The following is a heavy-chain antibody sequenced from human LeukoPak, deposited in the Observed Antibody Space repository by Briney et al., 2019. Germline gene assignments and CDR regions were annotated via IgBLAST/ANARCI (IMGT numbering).Heavy chain of an antibody. Sequence: PSETLSLTCTVSGGSISSYYWSWIRQPPGKGLEWIGYIYYSGSTNYNPSLKSRVTISVDTSKNQFSLKLSSVTAADTAVYYYARGEQWLAHDYWGQGTLVTVSS. CDR1: GGSISSYY. V-gene: IGHV4-59*01. CDR3: ARGEQWLAHDY. CDR2: IYYSGST. J-gene: IGHJ4*02. D-gene: IGHD6-19*01.